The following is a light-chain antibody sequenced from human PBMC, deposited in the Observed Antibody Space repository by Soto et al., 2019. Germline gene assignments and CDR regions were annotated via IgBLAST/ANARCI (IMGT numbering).Light chain of an antibody. CDR1: QNINSY. CDR2: GAS. V-gene: IGKV3-15*01. J-gene: IGKJ4*01. Sequence: EIVMTQSPATLSVSPGETATLSCRAGQNINSYLAWYQQKPGQAPRLLVYGASTRATGIPARFSGSGSATEFTLTISSLQSEDFAVYYCQQYNDWPLTFGGGTKVEIK. CDR3: QQYNDWPLT.